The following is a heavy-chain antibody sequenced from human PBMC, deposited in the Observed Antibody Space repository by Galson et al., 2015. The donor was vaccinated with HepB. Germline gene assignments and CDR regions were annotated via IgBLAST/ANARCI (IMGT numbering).Heavy chain of an antibody. J-gene: IGHJ4*02. CDR1: GFTVSGNY. CDR3: ARGFEGGPGPIDY. Sequence: SLRLSCAASGFTVSGNYMSWVRQAPGKGLEWVSVIYSGGSTYYADSVKGRFTISRDNSKNTLYLQMNSLRAEDTAVYYCARGFEGGPGPIDYWGQGTLVTVSS. V-gene: IGHV3-66*01. CDR2: IYSGGST. D-gene: IGHD3-10*01.